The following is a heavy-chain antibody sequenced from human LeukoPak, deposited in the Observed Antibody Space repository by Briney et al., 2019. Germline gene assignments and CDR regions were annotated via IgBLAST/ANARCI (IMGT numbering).Heavy chain of an antibody. D-gene: IGHD1-26*01. CDR3: ARSPSSGATPDC. CDR2: INPNSGGT. V-gene: IGHV1-2*02. CDR1: GYTFTGYY. J-gene: IGHJ4*02. Sequence: ASVKVSCKASGYTFTGYYMHWVRQAPGQGLEWMGWINPNSGGTNYAQKFQGRVTMTRDTSISTAYMELSRLRSDDTAVYYCARSPSSGATPDCWGQGTLVTVSS.